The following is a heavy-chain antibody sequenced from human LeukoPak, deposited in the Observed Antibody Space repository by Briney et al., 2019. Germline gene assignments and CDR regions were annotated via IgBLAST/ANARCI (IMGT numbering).Heavy chain of an antibody. CDR2: ISSSGTTI. V-gene: IGHV3-48*03. CDR1: GFTFSSYE. J-gene: IGHJ4*02. CDR3: AREPSSSVAVVAATLDY. D-gene: IGHD2-15*01. Sequence: GGSLRLSCAVSGFTFSSYEMNWVRQAPGKGLEWVSYISSSGTTIYYADSVKGRFTMSRDNAKNSLYLQMNSLRAEDTAVYYCAREPSSSVAVVAATLDYWGQGTLVTVSS.